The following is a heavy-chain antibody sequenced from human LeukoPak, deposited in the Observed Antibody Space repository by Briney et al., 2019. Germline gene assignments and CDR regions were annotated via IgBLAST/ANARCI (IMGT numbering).Heavy chain of an antibody. V-gene: IGHV3-23*01. CDR2: IRSSGESI. J-gene: IGHJ5*02. D-gene: IGHD2-15*01. CDR1: GFTFSSYT. Sequence: GGSLRLSCAASGFTFSSYTMSWVRQGPGKGLEWLSRIRSSGESIYYADSVKGRFTISRDNSKNTLYLQMNRLRAEDTAVYYCASGSPDITGPYHWGQGTLVTVSS. CDR3: ASGSPDITGPYH.